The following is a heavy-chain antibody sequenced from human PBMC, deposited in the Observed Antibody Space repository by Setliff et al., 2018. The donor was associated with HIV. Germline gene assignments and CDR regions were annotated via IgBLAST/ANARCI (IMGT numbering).Heavy chain of an antibody. D-gene: IGHD1-1*01. Sequence: KTSETLSLTCNVSGDSISSYYWGWIRQPPGKGLEWIGEINHSGSTNYNPSLKSRVTISVDTSKNHFSLKLTSVTAADTAVYYCARDIIARTYWYFDLWGRGTLVTVSS. J-gene: IGHJ2*01. CDR2: INHSGST. CDR3: ARDIIARTYWYFDL. V-gene: IGHV4-34*01. CDR1: GDSISSYY.